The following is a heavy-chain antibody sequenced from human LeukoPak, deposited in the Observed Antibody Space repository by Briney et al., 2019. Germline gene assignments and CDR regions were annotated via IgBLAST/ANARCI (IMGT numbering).Heavy chain of an antibody. Sequence: GGSLRLSCAASGFTFSSYSMNWVRQAPGKGLEWVSYISSSSSTIYYADSVKGRFTISRDNAKNSLYLQMNSLRAEDTAVYYCARDPSRLSSSLFDPWGQGTLVTVSS. D-gene: IGHD6-13*01. CDR2: ISSSSSTI. CDR3: ARDPSRLSSSLFDP. CDR1: GFTFSSYS. V-gene: IGHV3-48*04. J-gene: IGHJ5*02.